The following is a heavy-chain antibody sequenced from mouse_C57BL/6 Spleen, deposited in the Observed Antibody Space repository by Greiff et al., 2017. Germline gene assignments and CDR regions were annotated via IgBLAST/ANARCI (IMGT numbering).Heavy chain of an antibody. CDR1: GFTFTDYY. D-gene: IGHD1-1*01. V-gene: IGHV7-3*01. Sequence: EVKLVESGGGLVQPGGSLSLSCAASGFTFTDYYMSWVRQPPGKALEWLGFIRNKANGYTTEYSASVKGRFTISRDNSQSILYIQMNALRAEDSATYYYERQSRGAWFAYWGQGTLVTVSA. CDR3: ERQSRGAWFAY. CDR2: IRNKANGYTT. J-gene: IGHJ3*01.